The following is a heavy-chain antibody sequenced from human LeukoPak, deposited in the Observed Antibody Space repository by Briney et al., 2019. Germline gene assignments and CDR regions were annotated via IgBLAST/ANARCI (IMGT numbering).Heavy chain of an antibody. J-gene: IGHJ3*02. CDR1: GYSISSGYY. CDR2: IYHSGST. V-gene: IGHV4-38-2*01. Sequence: SETLSLTCAVSGYSISSGYYWGWIRQPPAKGLEWIGSIYHSGSTYYDPSLKSRVTISVDTSKNQFSLKLSSVTAADTAVYYCASGVPAALPGAFDIWGQGTMVTVSS. CDR3: ASGVPAALPGAFDI. D-gene: IGHD2-2*01.